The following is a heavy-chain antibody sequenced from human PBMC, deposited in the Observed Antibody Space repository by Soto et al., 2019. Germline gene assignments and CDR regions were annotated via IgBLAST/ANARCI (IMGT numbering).Heavy chain of an antibody. CDR2: IYYSGST. D-gene: IGHD1-7*01. CDR1: GGSISSGDYY. J-gene: IGHJ4*02. Sequence: QVQLQESGPGLVKPSQTLSLTCTVSGGSISSGDYYWGWIRQPPGKGLAWIGNIYYSGSTYYNPSLQSRVTIPVGTSKHQYALKLSSGNAADTAVYCCCSCSGTTGVDYWGQGTLVTVS. CDR3: CSCSGTTGVDY. V-gene: IGHV4-30-4*01.